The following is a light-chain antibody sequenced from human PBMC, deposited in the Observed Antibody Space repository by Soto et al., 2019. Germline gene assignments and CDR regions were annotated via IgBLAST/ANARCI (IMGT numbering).Light chain of an antibody. V-gene: IGLV2-14*03. CDR2: AVS. J-gene: IGLJ1*01. CDR1: SSDVGRYNF. Sequence: QSALTQPASVSGSSGRSITISCTGTSSDVGRYNFVSWYQQHPGNAPKLLIYAVSDRPSGVSPRFSGSKSGNTASLSISGLQAEDEAVYYCSSFSSSSTQVFGTGTKLTVL. CDR3: SSFSSSSTQV.